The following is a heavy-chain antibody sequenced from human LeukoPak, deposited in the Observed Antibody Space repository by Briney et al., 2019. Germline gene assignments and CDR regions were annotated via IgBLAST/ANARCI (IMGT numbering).Heavy chain of an antibody. CDR3: ARDAGYTSGWYNWFDP. J-gene: IGHJ5*02. D-gene: IGHD6-19*01. CDR1: GFTFSSYS. CDR2: ISRSDGTT. Sequence: PGGSLRLSCAASGFTFSSYSMNWVRQAPGTGLEWVSSISRSDGTTYYADSVKGRFTISRDNSKNTLFLQMNSLRAEDTAIYYCARDAGYTSGWYNWFDPWGQGTLVTVSS. V-gene: IGHV3-23*01.